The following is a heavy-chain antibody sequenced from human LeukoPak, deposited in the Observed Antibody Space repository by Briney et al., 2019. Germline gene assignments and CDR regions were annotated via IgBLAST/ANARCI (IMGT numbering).Heavy chain of an antibody. CDR2: ISSSSSYI. CDR3: ASNSVGAGDY. J-gene: IGHJ4*02. CDR1: GFTFSSSS. Sequence: GGSLRLSCAASGFTFSSSSMNWVRQAPGKGLEWVSSISSSSSYIYYADSVKGRFTISRDNAKNSLYLQMNSLRAEDTAVYYCASNSVGAGDYWGQGTLVTVSS. V-gene: IGHV3-21*01. D-gene: IGHD1-26*01.